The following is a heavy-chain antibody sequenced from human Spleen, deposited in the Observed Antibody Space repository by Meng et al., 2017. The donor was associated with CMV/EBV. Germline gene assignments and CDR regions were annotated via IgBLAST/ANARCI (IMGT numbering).Heavy chain of an antibody. CDR2: VHYTEST. CDR1: GGSVSGSTSY. Sequence: LTCTVSGGSVSGSTSYWEWIRQPPGKGLEWIGSVHYTESTHSNPSLKSRVTISVDISKNQFSLELTAVTAADTAVYFCAREVDGGFYWGQGVLVTVSS. J-gene: IGHJ4*02. D-gene: IGHD3-16*01. CDR3: AREVDGGFY. V-gene: IGHV4-39*07.